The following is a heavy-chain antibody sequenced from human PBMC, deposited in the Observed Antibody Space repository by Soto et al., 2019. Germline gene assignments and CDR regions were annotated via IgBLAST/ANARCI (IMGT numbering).Heavy chain of an antibody. Sequence: QVQLVQSGAEVKKPGSSVKLSCKTSGGTFRNYAINWVRLAPGQGLEWMGGSIPVFVTANYAQTFQGRFTITADESTSTAYMELSSLRSEDTAVYYCAIPLPRQQLVRGAFDHWGQGTLVTVAS. D-gene: IGHD6-13*01. CDR3: AIPLPRQQLVRGAFDH. CDR2: SIPVFVTA. V-gene: IGHV1-69*01. CDR1: GGTFRNYA. J-gene: IGHJ4*02.